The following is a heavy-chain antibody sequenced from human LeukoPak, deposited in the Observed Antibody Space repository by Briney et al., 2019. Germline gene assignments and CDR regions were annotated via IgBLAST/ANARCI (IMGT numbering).Heavy chain of an antibody. D-gene: IGHD1-26*01. J-gene: IGHJ4*02. CDR2: ISSSTSTI. Sequence: GGSLRLSCVASGFTFSSYSMNWVRQAPGKGLEWVSYISSSTSTINYADSVKGRFTISRDNAKNSLYLQMNSLRDEDTAVYYCARGSYYAPYYFDYWGQGTLVTVSS. V-gene: IGHV3-48*02. CDR3: ARGSYYAPYYFDY. CDR1: GFTFSSYS.